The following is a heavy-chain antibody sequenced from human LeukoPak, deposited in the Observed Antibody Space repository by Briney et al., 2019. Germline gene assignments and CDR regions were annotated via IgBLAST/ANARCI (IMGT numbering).Heavy chain of an antibody. CDR2: IYPGNSDT. Sequence: GESLKISCKGSGYSFTSYWIGWVRQMLGKGLEWMGIIYPGNSDTRYSPSFQGQVTISVDKSITTAYLQWSSLTASDTAMYYCARLVYSGRYLGAFDIWGQGTVVTVSP. CDR3: ARLVYSGRYLGAFDI. D-gene: IGHD1-26*01. V-gene: IGHV5-51*01. J-gene: IGHJ3*02. CDR1: GYSFTSYW.